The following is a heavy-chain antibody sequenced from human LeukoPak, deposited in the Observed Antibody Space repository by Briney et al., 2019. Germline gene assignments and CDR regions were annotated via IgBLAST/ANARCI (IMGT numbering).Heavy chain of an antibody. CDR2: INAGNGNT. Sequence: ASVNVSCKASGYTFTSYAMHWVRQAPGQRLEWMGWINAGNGNTKYSQKFQGRVTITRDTSASTAYMELSSLRSEDTAVYYCASVTTIFGVVNAFDIWGQGTMVTVSS. J-gene: IGHJ3*02. CDR3: ASVTTIFGVVNAFDI. CDR1: GYTFTSYA. V-gene: IGHV1-3*01. D-gene: IGHD3-3*01.